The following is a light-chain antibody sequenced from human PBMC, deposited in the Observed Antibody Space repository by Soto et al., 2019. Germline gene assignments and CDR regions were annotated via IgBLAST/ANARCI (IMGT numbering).Light chain of an antibody. J-gene: IGKJ1*01. Sequence: EIVLTQSPGTLSLSPGERATLSCRSSHSVTSNYLAWYQQKPGQAPRLLIYDVSSRATGIPDRFSGSGSGTDFTLTISRLDPVHFAVYYCQPDAISPTFGQGTKVEIK. CDR1: HSVTSNY. CDR3: QPDAISPT. CDR2: DVS. V-gene: IGKV3-20*01.